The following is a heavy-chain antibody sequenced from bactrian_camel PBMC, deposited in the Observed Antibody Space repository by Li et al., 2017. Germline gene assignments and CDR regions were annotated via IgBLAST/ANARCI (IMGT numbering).Heavy chain of an antibody. J-gene: IGHJ4*01. V-gene: IGHV3S54*01. CDR1: GYSFSSSWC. CDR2: IYTGGGST. CDR3: ATGYGGSWYWGLYEYNY. D-gene: IGHD6*01. Sequence: QVQLVESGGGSVQAGGSLRLSCAASGYSFSSSWCMAWFRQAPGKQREPVAIIYTGGGSTSYADSVKGRFTISRDNAKNTAYLETNTLKSEDTALYYCATGYGGSWYWGLYEYNYWGQGTQVTVS.